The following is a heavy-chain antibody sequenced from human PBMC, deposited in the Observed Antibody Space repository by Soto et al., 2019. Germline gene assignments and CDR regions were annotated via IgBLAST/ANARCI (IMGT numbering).Heavy chain of an antibody. CDR3: ARGGYGSGSPGRGRFDY. CDR1: GFTFSSYG. J-gene: IGHJ4*02. V-gene: IGHV3-30*03. Sequence: ESGGGVVQPGRSLRLSCAASGFTFSSYGMHWVRQAPGKGLEWVAVISYDGSNKYYADSVKGRFTISRDNSKNTLYLQMNSLRAEDTAVYYCARGGYGSGSPGRGRFDYWGQGTLVTVSS. CDR2: ISYDGSNK. D-gene: IGHD3-10*01.